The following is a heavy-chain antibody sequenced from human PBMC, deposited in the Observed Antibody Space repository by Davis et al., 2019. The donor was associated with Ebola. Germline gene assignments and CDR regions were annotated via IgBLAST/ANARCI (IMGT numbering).Heavy chain of an antibody. Sequence: SETLSLTCTVSGGSIRTHYWSWIRQSPGKGLEWIGYGYYGGSTDYNPSLKSRATISVDTSKNHFSLNLSSVTAADTAIYYCARSVFYDSTGYYVHWYYDLWGRGTLVTVSS. J-gene: IGHJ2*01. D-gene: IGHD3-22*01. CDR1: GGSIRTHY. V-gene: IGHV4-59*11. CDR2: GYYGGST. CDR3: ARSVFYDSTGYYVHWYYDL.